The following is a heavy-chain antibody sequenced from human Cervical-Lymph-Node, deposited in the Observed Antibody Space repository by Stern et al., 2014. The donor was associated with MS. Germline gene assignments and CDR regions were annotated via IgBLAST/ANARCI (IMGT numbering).Heavy chain of an antibody. V-gene: IGHV1-18*01. D-gene: IGHD2-15*01. CDR2: ISAYNGNT. CDR1: GYTFTSHG. CDR3: ARGLLGSENAFDI. Sequence: QVQLVPSGAEVKQPGASVKVSCQASGYTFTSHGFSWVRQASGQGLEWRVWISAYNGNTNYAQKLQGRVTRTTDTSTSTAYMELRSLRSDDTAVYYCARGLLGSENAFDIWGQGTMVTVSS. J-gene: IGHJ3*02.